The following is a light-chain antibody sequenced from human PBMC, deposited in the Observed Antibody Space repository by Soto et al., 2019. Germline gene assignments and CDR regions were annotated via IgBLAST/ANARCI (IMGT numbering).Light chain of an antibody. CDR3: QQYGSSPWT. Sequence: XSLSPGERATLSCRASQSVSSNYLAWYQQKPGQAPRLLIYGASSRATGIPDRFSGSGSGTDFTLAISRLEPEDLAVYYCQQYGSSPWTFGLGTTVEI. CDR1: QSVSSNY. J-gene: IGKJ1*01. V-gene: IGKV3-20*01. CDR2: GAS.